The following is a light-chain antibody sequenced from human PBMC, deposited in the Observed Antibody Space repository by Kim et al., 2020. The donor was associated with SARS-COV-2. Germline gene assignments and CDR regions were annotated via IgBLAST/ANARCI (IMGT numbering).Light chain of an antibody. Sequence: NFMLTQPHSVSGSPGKTVTISCTRSSGSIGNNFVQWYQHRPGSAPTTVIYEDNQRPSGLPDRFSGFIDYSSDSASLTIFGLQPEDEADYYCHSYDSNNQVFGGGTQLTVL. CDR3: HSYDSNNQV. V-gene: IGLV6-57*04. CDR2: EDN. J-gene: IGLJ3*02. CDR1: SGSIGNNF.